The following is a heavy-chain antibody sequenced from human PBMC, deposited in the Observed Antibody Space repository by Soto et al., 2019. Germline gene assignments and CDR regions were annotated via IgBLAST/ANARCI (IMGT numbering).Heavy chain of an antibody. CDR2: ILPVSAPP. V-gene: IGHV1-69*13. CDR1: GGTLNNYA. J-gene: IGHJ4*02. D-gene: IGHD3-3*01. Sequence: ASVKVSCKASGGTLNNYAINWVRQAPGQGLEWMGGILPVSAPPDYAQKFQGRVSITADHSTSTVYMELSRLKSDDTAVYFCATDSNYDVSNSFWGQGTLVTVSS. CDR3: ATDSNYDVSNSF.